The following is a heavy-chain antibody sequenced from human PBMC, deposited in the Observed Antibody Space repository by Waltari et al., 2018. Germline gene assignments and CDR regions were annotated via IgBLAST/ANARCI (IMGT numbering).Heavy chain of an antibody. D-gene: IGHD3-22*01. J-gene: IGHJ4*02. CDR1: GGTFSSYA. CDR2: IIPIVGTA. V-gene: IGHV1-69*08. CDR3: ARAPHYYDSSGYYPS. Sequence: QVQLVQSGAEVKKPGSSVKVSCKASGGTFSSYAISWVRQAPGQGLEWMGRIIPIVGTANYAQKFQGRVRSTADKSTSTAYMELSSLRSEDTAVYYCARAPHYYDSSGYYPSWGQGTLVTVSS.